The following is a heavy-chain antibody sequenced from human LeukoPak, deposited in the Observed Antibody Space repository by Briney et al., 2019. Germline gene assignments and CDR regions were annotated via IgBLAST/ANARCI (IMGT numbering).Heavy chain of an antibody. J-gene: IGHJ5*02. Sequence: PGGSLRLSCAASGFTFDDYAMHWVRQAPGKGLEWVSGISWNSGSIGYADSVKGRFTISRDNAKNSLYLQMNSLRAEDTALYYCAKDIKGNSNYDGVGWFDPWGQGTLVTVSS. CDR1: GFTFDDYA. CDR3: AKDIKGNSNYDGVGWFDP. V-gene: IGHV3-9*01. CDR2: ISWNSGSI. D-gene: IGHD1-7*01.